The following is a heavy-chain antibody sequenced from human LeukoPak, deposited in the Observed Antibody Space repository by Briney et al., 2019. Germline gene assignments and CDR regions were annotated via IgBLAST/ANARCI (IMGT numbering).Heavy chain of an antibody. CDR1: GFTFSNYW. Sequence: GGSLRLSCAASGFTFSNYWMIWVRQAPGKGLEWVGNIKQDGSEKRYADSVRGRFSISRDNAKNSLYLQMNSLRAEDTALYYCARDRGGQWVELLLDSWGQGTLVTVSS. CDR3: ARDRGGQWVELLLDS. CDR2: IKQDGSEK. V-gene: IGHV3-7*05. D-gene: IGHD3-10*01. J-gene: IGHJ4*02.